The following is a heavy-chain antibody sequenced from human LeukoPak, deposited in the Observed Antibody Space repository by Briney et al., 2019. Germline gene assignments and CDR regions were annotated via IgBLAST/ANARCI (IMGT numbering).Heavy chain of an antibody. D-gene: IGHD3-3*01. CDR3: ARGPRRITIFGVANDAFDI. CDR1: GYTFTSYG. CDR2: TSAYNGNT. Sequence: ASVKVSCKASGYTFTSYGISWGRQAPGQGLEWMGWTSAYNGNTNYAQKLQGRVTMTTDTSTSTAYMELSSLRSEDTAVYYCARGPRRITIFGVANDAFDIWGQGTMVTVSS. V-gene: IGHV1-18*01. J-gene: IGHJ3*02.